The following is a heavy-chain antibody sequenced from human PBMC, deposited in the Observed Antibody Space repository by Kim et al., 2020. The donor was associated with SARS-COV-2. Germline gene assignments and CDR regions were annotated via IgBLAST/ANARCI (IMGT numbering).Heavy chain of an antibody. CDR3: ASYTAMVNFFDY. J-gene: IGHJ4*02. V-gene: IGHV4-59*01. D-gene: IGHD5-18*01. Sequence: NSNPSLTSRVTISVDTSKNQFSLKLSSVTAADTAVYYCASYTAMVNFFDYWGQGTLVTVSS.